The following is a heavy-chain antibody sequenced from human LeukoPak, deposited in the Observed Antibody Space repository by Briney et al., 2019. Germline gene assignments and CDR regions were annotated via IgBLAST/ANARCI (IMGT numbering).Heavy chain of an antibody. V-gene: IGHV1-2*02. CDR3: AKDQSRHYDFWSGYYTDNWFDP. D-gene: IGHD3-3*01. Sequence: ASVKVSCKASGYTFTGYYIHWVRQAPGQGLKWMGWINPNSGGTNYAQKFQGRVTMTRDTSTSTVYMELRSLRAEDTAVYYCAKDQSRHYDFWSGYYTDNWFDPWGQGTLVTVSS. J-gene: IGHJ5*02. CDR2: INPNSGGT. CDR1: GYTFTGYY.